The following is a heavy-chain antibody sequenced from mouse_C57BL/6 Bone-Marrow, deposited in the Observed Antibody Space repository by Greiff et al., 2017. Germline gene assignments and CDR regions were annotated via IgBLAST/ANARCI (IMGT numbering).Heavy chain of an antibody. V-gene: IGHV5-6*02. CDR3: ARRRAETY. D-gene: IGHD3-3*01. Sequence: EVKLVESGGDLVKPGGSLKLSCAASGFTISSYGMSWVRQTPDKRLEWVATISSGGSYTYYPDSVKGRFTISRDNAKNTLYLQMSMLKSEVTAMYDCARRRAETYRGQATLVTAFA. CDR1: GFTISSYG. J-gene: IGHJ3*01. CDR2: ISSGGSYT.